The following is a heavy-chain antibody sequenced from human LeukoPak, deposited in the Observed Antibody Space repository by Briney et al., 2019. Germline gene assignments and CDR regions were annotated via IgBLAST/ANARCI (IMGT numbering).Heavy chain of an antibody. Sequence: ASVKVSCKASGYTFTTYGVHWVRQAPGQRFEWMGWINVGNGNSGNSQKFQGRVTMTRDTSTSTVYMELSSLRSEDTAVYYCARDRGYCSSTSCGRLRSWFDPWGQGTLVTVSS. J-gene: IGHJ5*02. D-gene: IGHD2-2*01. CDR2: INVGNGNS. V-gene: IGHV1-3*01. CDR3: ARDRGYCSSTSCGRLRSWFDP. CDR1: GYTFTTYG.